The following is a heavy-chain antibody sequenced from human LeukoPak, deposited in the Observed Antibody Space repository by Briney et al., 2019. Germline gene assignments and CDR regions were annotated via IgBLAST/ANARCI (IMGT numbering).Heavy chain of an antibody. Sequence: SETLSLTCAVYGGSFSGYYWSWIRQPPGKGLEWIGEINHSGSTNYNPSLKSRVTISVDTSKNQFSLKLSSVTAADTAVYYCARAKALWFGELYFRGNWFDPWGQGTLVTVSS. CDR3: ARAKALWFGELYFRGNWFDP. D-gene: IGHD3-10*01. V-gene: IGHV4-34*01. CDR1: GGSFSGYY. CDR2: INHSGST. J-gene: IGHJ5*02.